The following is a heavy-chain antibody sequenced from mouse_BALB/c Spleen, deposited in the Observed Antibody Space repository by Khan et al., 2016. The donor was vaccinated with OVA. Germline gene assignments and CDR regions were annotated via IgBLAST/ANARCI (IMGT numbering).Heavy chain of an antibody. J-gene: IGHJ2*01. Sequence: QIQLVQSGPELKTPGETVRISCTASGYTFTDYGVNWVKQAPGKGIMWMGWINTYTGEATYVADFKGRCALSLETSSSTAQLQIYNLKNEDMATYFCARSRGNSLLDFWGHGTTLTVSS. CDR2: INTYTGEA. D-gene: IGHD2-1*01. V-gene: IGHV9-1*02. CDR1: GYTFTDYG. CDR3: ARSRGNSLLDF.